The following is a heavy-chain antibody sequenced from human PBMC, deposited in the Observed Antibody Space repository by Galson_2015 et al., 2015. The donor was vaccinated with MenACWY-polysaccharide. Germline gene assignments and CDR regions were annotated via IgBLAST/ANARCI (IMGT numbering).Heavy chain of an antibody. J-gene: IGHJ6*02. CDR3: AKDEVVAATAYYYYYGMDV. V-gene: IGHV3-30*18. CDR2: ISYDGSNK. D-gene: IGHD2-15*01. Sequence: SLRLSCAASGFTSSSYGMHWVRQAPGKGLEWVAVISYDGSNKYYADSVKGRFTISRDNSKNTLYLQMNSLRAEDTAVYYCAKDEVVAATAYYYYYGMDVWGQGTTVPASS. CDR1: GFTSSSYG.